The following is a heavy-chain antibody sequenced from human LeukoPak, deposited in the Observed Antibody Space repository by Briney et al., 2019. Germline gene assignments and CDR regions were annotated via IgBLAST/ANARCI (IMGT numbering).Heavy chain of an antibody. D-gene: IGHD5-18*01. Sequence: SVKVSCKASGGTFSSYAISWVRQAPGQGLEWMGRIIPILGIANYAQKFQGRVTITADKSTSTAYMELSSLRSEDTAVYYCAKNLGIKLWTLDYWGQGTLVTGSS. J-gene: IGHJ4*02. CDR1: GGTFSSYA. V-gene: IGHV1-69*04. CDR3: AKNLGIKLWTLDY. CDR2: IIPILGIA.